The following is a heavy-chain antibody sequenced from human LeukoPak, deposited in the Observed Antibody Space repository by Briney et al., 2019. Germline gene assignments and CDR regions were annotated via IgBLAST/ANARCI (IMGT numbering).Heavy chain of an antibody. J-gene: IGHJ4*02. CDR1: GFTFSDYY. Sequence: GSLRLSCAASGFTFSDYYMNWIRQPPGKGLEWIGEIIDAGSTKYNSSLKSRVTISVDTSKNQFSLSLDSVTAADTAVYYCARGLASGYPPIPFDYWGQGTLVTVSS. CDR2: IIDAGST. CDR3: ARGLASGYPPIPFDY. V-gene: IGHV4-34*12. D-gene: IGHD3-3*01.